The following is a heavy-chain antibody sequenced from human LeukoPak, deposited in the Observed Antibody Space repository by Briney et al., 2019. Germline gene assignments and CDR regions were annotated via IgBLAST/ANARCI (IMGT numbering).Heavy chain of an antibody. CDR1: GFSFSTHG. CDR3: ARDLGSWDYKTCYFDA. D-gene: IGHD1-26*01. Sequence: PGGFLRLSCAASGFSFSTHGFHWVRQAPGKGLEWVAVIWYDGSQKKYADSVKGRFTISRDDSKSMVYLQMNSLRADDTAVYHCARDLGSWDYKTCYFDAWGQGTLVTVSS. J-gene: IGHJ5*02. V-gene: IGHV3-33*01. CDR2: IWYDGSQK.